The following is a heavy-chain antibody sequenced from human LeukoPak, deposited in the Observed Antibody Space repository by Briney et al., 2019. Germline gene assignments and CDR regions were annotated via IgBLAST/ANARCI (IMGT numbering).Heavy chain of an antibody. CDR3: ARTYNWFDP. CDR1: GASISSDSYS. Sequence: PSQTLSPTCTVSGASISSDSYSWNWIRQPAGKGLEYIGRIYTSGSTNYNPSLKSRVTISVDTSKNQFSLKLSSVTAADTAVYYCARTYNWFDPWGQGTLVTVSS. CDR2: IYTSGST. V-gene: IGHV4-61*02. J-gene: IGHJ5*02.